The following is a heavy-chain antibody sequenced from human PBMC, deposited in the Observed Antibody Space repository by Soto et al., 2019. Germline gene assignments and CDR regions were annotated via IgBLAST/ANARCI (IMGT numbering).Heavy chain of an antibody. J-gene: IGHJ6*02. V-gene: IGHV3-48*03. CDR3: ASVLPSYYYGMDV. Sequence: LRLSCAASGFTFSSYEMNWVRQAPGKGLEWVSYISSSGSTIYYADSVKGRFTISRDNAKNSLYLQMNSLRAEDTAVYYCASVLPSYYYGMDVWGQGTTVTVYS. CDR2: ISSSGSTI. CDR1: GFTFSSYE.